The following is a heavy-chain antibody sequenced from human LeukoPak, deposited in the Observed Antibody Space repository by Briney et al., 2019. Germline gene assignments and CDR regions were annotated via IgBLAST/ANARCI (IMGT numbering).Heavy chain of an antibody. Sequence: TGGSLRLSCAASGLTISDSWIHWVRQAPGKGLMWVSRLASDESNKIYADSVKGRFLISRDNAKNTLYLQMNSLRVEDTGFYYCARDAGWGRLDSWGQGALVTVSS. CDR3: ARDAGWGRLDS. CDR2: LASDESNK. D-gene: IGHD3-16*01. J-gene: IGHJ4*02. CDR1: GLTISDSW. V-gene: IGHV3-74*01.